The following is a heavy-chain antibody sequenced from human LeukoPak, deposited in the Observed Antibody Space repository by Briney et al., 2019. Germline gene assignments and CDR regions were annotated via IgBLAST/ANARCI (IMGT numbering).Heavy chain of an antibody. CDR2: IHHSGSA. D-gene: IGHD3-10*01. V-gene: IGHV4-39*01. Sequence: PSETLSLTCTVSGGSISSSSYYWGWIRQPPGKGLEWIGSIHHSGSAYYNSPLKSRVTISVDTSKNQFSLNLRSVTAADTAVYYCARHSGGSGSYPFDYWGQGTLVTVSS. J-gene: IGHJ4*02. CDR1: GGSISSSSYY. CDR3: ARHSGGSGSYPFDY.